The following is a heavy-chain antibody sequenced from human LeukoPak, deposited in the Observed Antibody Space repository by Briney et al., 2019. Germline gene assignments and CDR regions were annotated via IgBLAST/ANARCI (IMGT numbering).Heavy chain of an antibody. J-gene: IGHJ1*01. CDR3: AKATITMIVVVSKYFQQ. CDR2: ISGSGGST. D-gene: IGHD3-22*01. CDR1: GFTFSSYA. Sequence: GGSVRLSCAASGFTFSSYAMSWFRQAPGKGLEWVSAISGSGGSTYYAASVKGRFTISRDNSKNTLYLQMNRLRVKNTPVYYCAKATITMIVVVSKYFQQWGKGTLVTVSS. V-gene: IGHV3-23*01.